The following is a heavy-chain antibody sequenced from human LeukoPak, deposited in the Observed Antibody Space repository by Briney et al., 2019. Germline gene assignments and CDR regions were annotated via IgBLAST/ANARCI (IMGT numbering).Heavy chain of an antibody. V-gene: IGHV1-18*04. CDR3: ARYVEGSKVDY. CDR1: GYTFTGYY. J-gene: IGHJ4*02. CDR2: ISAYNGNT. D-gene: IGHD3-10*01. Sequence: ASVKVSCKASGYTFTGYYMHWVRQAPGQGLEWMGWISAYNGNTNYAQKLQGRVTMTTDTSTSTAYMELRSLRSDDTAVYYCARYVEGSKVDYWGQGTLVTVSS.